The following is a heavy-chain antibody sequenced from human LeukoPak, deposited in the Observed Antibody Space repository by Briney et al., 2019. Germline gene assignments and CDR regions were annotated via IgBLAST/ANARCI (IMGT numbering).Heavy chain of an antibody. Sequence: GGSLRLSCTASGFTFSGAWMTWVRQAPGKGLEWVSSISSSSSYIYYADSVKGRFTISRDNAKNSLYLQMNSLRAEDTAVYYCARDLSGVTGYTYGRGIDYWGQGTLVTVSS. CDR2: ISSSSSYI. CDR3: ARDLSGVTGYTYGRGIDY. J-gene: IGHJ4*02. D-gene: IGHD5-18*01. CDR1: GFTFSGAW. V-gene: IGHV3-21*01.